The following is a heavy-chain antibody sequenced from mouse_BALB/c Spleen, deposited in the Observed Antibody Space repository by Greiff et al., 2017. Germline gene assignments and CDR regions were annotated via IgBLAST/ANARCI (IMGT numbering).Heavy chain of an antibody. CDR1: GFTFSDYY. CDR3: ARDQGYRAWFAY. V-gene: IGHV5-4*02. D-gene: IGHD2-14*01. CDR2: ISDGGSYT. Sequence: EVKLVESGGGLVKPGGSLKLSCAASGFTFSDYYMYWVRQTPEKRLEWVATISDGGSYTYYPDSVKGRFTISRDNAKNNLYLQMSSLKSEDTAMYYCARDQGYRAWFAYWGQGTLVTVSA. J-gene: IGHJ3*01.